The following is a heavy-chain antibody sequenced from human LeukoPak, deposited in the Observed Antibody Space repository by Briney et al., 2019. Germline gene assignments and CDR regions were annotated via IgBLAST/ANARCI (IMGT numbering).Heavy chain of an antibody. CDR3: AKDSGGYDPFNFDY. Sequence: GGSLRLFCAASVFTLSSYALKWVRQASGKGFECVTFISGSCDTTYYADSVKHRYTISRDSSKNTLYLQMNSLRAEDTAVYYCAKDSGGYDPFNFDYWGQGTLVTVSS. CDR1: VFTLSSYA. CDR2: ISGSCDTT. J-gene: IGHJ4*02. V-gene: IGHV3-23*01. D-gene: IGHD5-12*01.